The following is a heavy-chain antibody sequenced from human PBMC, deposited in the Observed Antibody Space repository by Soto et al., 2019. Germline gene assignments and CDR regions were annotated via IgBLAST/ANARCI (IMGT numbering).Heavy chain of an antibody. Sequence: QVQLVQSGAEVKKPGASVNISCQASGFTFSDTLINWVRQGPGQRLEWMGWINPANGNTRYSESFQGIVTMSSLSAASAAYVALSDLTSEDTAVYYCARDIVGCGPRSNDAFDVWGQATMITVSS. V-gene: IGHV1-3*01. CDR3: ARDIVGCGPRSNDAFDV. CDR2: INPANGNT. J-gene: IGHJ3*01. CDR1: GFTFSDTL. D-gene: IGHD1-26*01.